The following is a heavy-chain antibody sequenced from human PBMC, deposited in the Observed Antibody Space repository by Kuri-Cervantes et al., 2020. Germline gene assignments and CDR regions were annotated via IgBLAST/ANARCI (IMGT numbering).Heavy chain of an antibody. Sequence: GESLKISCAGSMITVRTNHMSWVRQAPGKGLEWVSVIYTDSSTYYADSVKGRFTISRHNSKNTLYLQMNSLRAEDTAMYFCARDPYSTSGAGYWGQGILVTVSS. CDR2: IYTDSST. CDR1: MITVRTNH. J-gene: IGHJ4*02. CDR3: ARDPYSTSGAGY. D-gene: IGHD6-13*01. V-gene: IGHV3-53*04.